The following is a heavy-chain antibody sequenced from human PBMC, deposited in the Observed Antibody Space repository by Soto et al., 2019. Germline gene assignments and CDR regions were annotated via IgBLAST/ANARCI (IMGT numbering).Heavy chain of an antibody. CDR2: IYYSGST. J-gene: IGHJ4*02. CDR3: ARAALLGDYGNQMLFDY. Sequence: SETLSLTCTVSGGSISSYYWSWIRQPPGKGLEWIGYIYYSGSTNYNPSLKSRVTISVDTSKNQFSLKLSSVTAADTAVYYCARAALLGDYGNQMLFDYWGQGTLVTVSS. CDR1: GGSISSYY. V-gene: IGHV4-59*01. D-gene: IGHD4-17*01.